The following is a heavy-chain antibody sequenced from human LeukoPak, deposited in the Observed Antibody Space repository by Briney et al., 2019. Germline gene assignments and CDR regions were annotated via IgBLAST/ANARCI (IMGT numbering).Heavy chain of an antibody. CDR3: ARMLYPAGAFDI. Sequence: PSETLSLTCTVSGGSLSSSTYYWGWIRQPPGRGLEWIGSIYNSGSTYYNPSLKSRVSIFVDTSKNQFSLKLSSVTAADTAVYYCARMLYPAGAFDIWGQGTMVTVSS. J-gene: IGHJ3*02. CDR2: IYNSGST. CDR1: GGSLSSSTYY. D-gene: IGHD2-8*01. V-gene: IGHV4-39*07.